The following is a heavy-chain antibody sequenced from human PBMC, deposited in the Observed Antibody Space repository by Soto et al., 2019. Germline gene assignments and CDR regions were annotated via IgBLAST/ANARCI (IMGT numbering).Heavy chain of an antibody. J-gene: IGHJ5*02. CDR3: ARETRIVGASTGSWFDP. CDR2: INPSGGTT. Sequence: ASVKVSCKASGYTFTSYFIHWVRQAPGQGLEWMGIINPSGGTTDYAQEFQGRITMTRDTSTNTVYMDLSSLRSEDTAVYYCARETRIVGASTGSWFDPWGQGTLVTVSS. CDR1: GYTFTSYF. V-gene: IGHV1-46*01. D-gene: IGHD1-26*01.